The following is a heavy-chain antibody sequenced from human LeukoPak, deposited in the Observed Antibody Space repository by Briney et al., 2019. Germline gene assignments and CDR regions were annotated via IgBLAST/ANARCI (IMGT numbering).Heavy chain of an antibody. CDR1: GFTFNTFN. V-gene: IGHV3-21*01. CDR2: ITSGGDYI. J-gene: IGHJ4*02. CDR3: ARGHYDVLAASYKWTPEY. Sequence: RTGGPLRLSCAASGFTFNTFNMNWVRQAPGKGLEWVSSITSGGDYIYYADSVKGRFTTSRDNAKNSLSLQLNSLRVEDTAVYYCARGHYDVLAASYKWTPEYWGQGTLVTVSS. D-gene: IGHD3-9*01.